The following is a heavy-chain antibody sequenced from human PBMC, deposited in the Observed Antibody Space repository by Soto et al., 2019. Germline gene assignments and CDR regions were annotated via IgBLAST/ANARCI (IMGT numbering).Heavy chain of an antibody. V-gene: IGHV4-39*01. J-gene: IGHJ6*02. CDR3: ARHTISLVVVPARDYGMDV. CDR1: SGSVSSTNYY. CDR2: IYYSGNT. Sequence: SETLSLTCTVSSGSVSSTNYYWGWIRQPPGKGLEWIGNIYYSGNTYYNPSLKSRVTISVDTSKNQFSLKLSSVTAADTAVYYCARHTISLVVVPARDYGMDVWGQGTTVTVSS. D-gene: IGHD2-2*01.